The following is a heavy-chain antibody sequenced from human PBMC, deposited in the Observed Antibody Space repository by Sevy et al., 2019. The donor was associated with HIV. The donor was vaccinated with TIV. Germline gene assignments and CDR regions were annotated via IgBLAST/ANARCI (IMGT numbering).Heavy chain of an antibody. J-gene: IGHJ6*02. D-gene: IGHD3-10*01. V-gene: IGHV3-30*18. Sequence: GGSLRLSCAASGFTFSSYGMHWVRQAPGKGLEWVAVISYDGSNKYYADSVKGRFPISRDNSKNTLYLQMNSLRPEDTAVYYCAKDRRGSDGSGSYYNVHYYYGMDVWGQGTTVTVSS. CDR3: AKDRRGSDGSGSYYNVHYYYGMDV. CDR1: GFTFSSYG. CDR2: ISYDGSNK.